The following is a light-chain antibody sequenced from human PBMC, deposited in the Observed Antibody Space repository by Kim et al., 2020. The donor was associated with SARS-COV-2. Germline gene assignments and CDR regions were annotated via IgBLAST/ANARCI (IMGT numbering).Light chain of an antibody. V-gene: IGLV1-40*01. CDR1: NSGPAYE. CDR3: QTYDSGHVV. J-gene: IGLJ2*01. CDR2: GDI. Sequence: GAPGQAVTISCTGSNSGPAYEVHWDQQFPGSAPKLLIYGDIHRPAGVPDRFSGSKSGTSASLAITGLQGEDEADYFCQTYDSGHVVFGGGTKLTVL.